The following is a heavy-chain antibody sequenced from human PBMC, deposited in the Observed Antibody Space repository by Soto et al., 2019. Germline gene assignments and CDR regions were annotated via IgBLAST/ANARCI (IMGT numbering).Heavy chain of an antibody. V-gene: IGHV1-69*02. CDR2: IIPILGIA. D-gene: IGHD3-10*01. J-gene: IGHJ4*02. Sequence: QVQLVQSGAEVKKPGSSVKVSCKASGGTFSSYTISWVRQAPGQGLEWMGRIIPILGIANYAQKFQGRVTSTAEKSTSTAYMALSSLRSEDTAVYYCATCRRGLWSGDGGGDFRDYWGQGTLVTVSS. CDR3: ATCRRGLWSGDGGGDFRDY. CDR1: GGTFSSYT.